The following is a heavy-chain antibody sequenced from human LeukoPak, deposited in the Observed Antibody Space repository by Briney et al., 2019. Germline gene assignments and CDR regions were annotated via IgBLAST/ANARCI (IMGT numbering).Heavy chain of an antibody. J-gene: IGHJ4*02. CDR2: IYYSGST. CDR3: ARTSPSREYQLPRYYFDY. V-gene: IGHV4-59*01. D-gene: IGHD2-2*01. CDR1: GGSISSYY. Sequence: SETLSLTCTVSGGSISSYYWSWIRQPPGKGLEWIGYIYYSGSTNYNPSLKSRVTISVDTSKNQFSLKLSSVTAADTAVYYCARTSPSREYQLPRYYFDYWGQGTLVTVSS.